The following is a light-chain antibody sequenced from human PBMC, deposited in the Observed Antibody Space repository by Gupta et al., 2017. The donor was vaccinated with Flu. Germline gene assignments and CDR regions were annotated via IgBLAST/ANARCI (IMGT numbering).Light chain of an antibody. CDR3: MQARQYPYT. V-gene: IGKV2-28*01. CDR2: LAS. J-gene: IGKJ2*01. Sequence: DIVMTQSPLSLPVIPGAPASISCRSSESLLHSNGYHYLDWYLQTPGQSPQLLMSLASNRASGVPDRFIGSGSGTAFTLKISRVEAEDVGVYYCMQARQYPYTFGQGTRMEIK. CDR1: ESLLHSNGYHY.